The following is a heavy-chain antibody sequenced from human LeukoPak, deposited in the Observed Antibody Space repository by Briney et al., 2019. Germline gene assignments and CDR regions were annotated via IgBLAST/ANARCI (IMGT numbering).Heavy chain of an antibody. D-gene: IGHD6-6*01. CDR1: GGSFSGYY. V-gene: IGHV4-34*01. CDR3: ERVMAASREELNWFDP. Sequence: SETLSLTFAVYGGSFSGYYWSLIRQPPGKGLEWIGEINHSGITNYNPSLKSRVTISVDTSKNQVSLKLSSVTAQDTAVYYCERVMAASREELNWFDPWGQGTMVTVSS. CDR2: INHSGIT. J-gene: IGHJ5*02.